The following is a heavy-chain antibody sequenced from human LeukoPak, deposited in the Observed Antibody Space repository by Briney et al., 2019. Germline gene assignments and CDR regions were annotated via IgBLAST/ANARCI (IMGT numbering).Heavy chain of an antibody. D-gene: IGHD6-13*01. Sequence: PGGSLRLSCGASGFTFSSYGMHWVRQALGKGLEWVAFIQYDGGGKYYADSTKGRFTISRDNSKNTLFLQMNSLRGEDTAVYYCVKGSSWHFDYWGQGTLVTVSS. CDR1: GFTFSSYG. CDR3: VKGSSWHFDY. V-gene: IGHV3-30*02. J-gene: IGHJ4*02. CDR2: IQYDGGGK.